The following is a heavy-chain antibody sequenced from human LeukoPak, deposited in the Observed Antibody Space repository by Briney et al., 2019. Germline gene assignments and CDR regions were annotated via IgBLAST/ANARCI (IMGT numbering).Heavy chain of an antibody. Sequence: GSLRLSCTTSGFIFSRHSMHWVRQAPGKGLEWVAVIGDEGIHKYYADSVKGRFTISRDDSKNILYLQMDGLRAEDTGVYYCARDMIMGGPPDYLDYWGQGTLVTVSS. V-gene: IGHV3-30*04. CDR2: IGDEGIHK. D-gene: IGHD3-22*01. CDR1: GFIFSRHS. CDR3: ARDMIMGGPPDYLDY. J-gene: IGHJ4*02.